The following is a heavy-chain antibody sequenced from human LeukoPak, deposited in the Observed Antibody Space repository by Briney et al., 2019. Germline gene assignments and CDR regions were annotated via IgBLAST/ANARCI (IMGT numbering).Heavy chain of an antibody. CDR2: IHYSGNT. V-gene: IGHV4-59*08. Sequence: SETLSLTCTVSGGSISNYYWSWIRQPPGKGLEWIGYIHYSGNTNYNPSLKSRVTISVDTSKNQFSLELTSVTAADTAVYYCARHEYSSSFWFDPWGQGTLVTVSS. J-gene: IGHJ5*02. D-gene: IGHD6-6*01. CDR1: GGSISNYY. CDR3: ARHEYSSSFWFDP.